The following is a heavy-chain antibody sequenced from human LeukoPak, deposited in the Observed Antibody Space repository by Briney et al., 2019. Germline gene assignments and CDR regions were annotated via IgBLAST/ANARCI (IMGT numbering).Heavy chain of an antibody. D-gene: IGHD6-19*01. CDR2: IYTSGST. J-gene: IGHJ4*02. CDR1: GGSISSYY. Sequence: SDTLSLTCTVSGGSISSYYWSWIRQPAGKGLEWIGRIYTSGSTNYNPSLKSRVTMSVDTSKNQFSLKLSSVTAADTAVYYCAVQGVAGLFDYWGQGTLVTVSS. V-gene: IGHV4-4*07. CDR3: AVQGVAGLFDY.